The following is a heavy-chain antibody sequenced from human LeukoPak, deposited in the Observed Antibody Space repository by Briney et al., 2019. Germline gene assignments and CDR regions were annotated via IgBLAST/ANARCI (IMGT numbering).Heavy chain of an antibody. CDR3: ARDRSSWYGNSYFDY. J-gene: IGHJ4*02. CDR2: IKQDGSEK. V-gene: IGHV3-7*01. CDR1: GFTFSSYW. Sequence: GGSLRLSCAASGFTFSSYWMSWVRQAPGKGLEWVANIKQDGSEKYYVDSVKGRFTISRDNAKNSLYLQMNSLRAEDTAVYYCARDRSSWYGNSYFDYWGQGTLVTVSS. D-gene: IGHD6-13*01.